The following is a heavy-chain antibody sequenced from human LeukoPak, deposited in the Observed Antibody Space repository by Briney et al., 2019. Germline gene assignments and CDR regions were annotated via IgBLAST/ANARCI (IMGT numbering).Heavy chain of an antibody. Sequence: GRSLRLSCAASGFRFSSYAMSWVRQAPGKGLEWVSAISGSGGSTYYADSVKGRFTISRDNSKNTLYLQMNSLRAEDTAVYYCAKDRAAANNWFDPWGQGTLVTVSS. CDR2: ISGSGGST. J-gene: IGHJ5*02. V-gene: IGHV3-23*01. CDR3: AKDRAAANNWFDP. CDR1: GFRFSSYA. D-gene: IGHD2-15*01.